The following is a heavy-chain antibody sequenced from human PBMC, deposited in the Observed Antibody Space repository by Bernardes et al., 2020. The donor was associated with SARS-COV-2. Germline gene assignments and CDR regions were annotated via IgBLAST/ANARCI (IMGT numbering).Heavy chain of an antibody. V-gene: IGHV3-15*01. CDR1: GFTFSNAW. CDR2: IKSKTDGGTT. J-gene: IGHJ6*02. Sequence: GGSLRLSCAASGFTFSNAWMSWVRQAPGKGLEWVGRIKSKTDGGTTDYAAPVKGRFTISRDNSKNTLYLQMNSLRAEDTAVYYCARVASYYYGMDVWGQGTTVTVSS. CDR3: ARVASYYYGMDV.